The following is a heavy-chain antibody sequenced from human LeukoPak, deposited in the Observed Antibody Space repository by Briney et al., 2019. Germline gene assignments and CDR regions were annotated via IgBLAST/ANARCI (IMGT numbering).Heavy chain of an antibody. CDR1: GGTFSSYA. CDR3: ARDRARITGTDY. J-gene: IGHJ4*02. D-gene: IGHD1-20*01. V-gene: IGHV1-18*01. CDR2: ISAYNGNT. Sequence: ASVKVSCKASGGTFSSYAISWVRQAPGQGLEWMGWISAYNGNTNYAQKLQGRVTMTTDTSTSTAYMELRSLRSDDTAVYYCARDRARITGTDYWGQGTLVTVSS.